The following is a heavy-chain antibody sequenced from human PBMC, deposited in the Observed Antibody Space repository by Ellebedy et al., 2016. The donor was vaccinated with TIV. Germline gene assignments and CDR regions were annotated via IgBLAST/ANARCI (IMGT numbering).Heavy chain of an antibody. J-gene: IGHJ4*02. V-gene: IGHV4-61*01. D-gene: IGHD3-9*01. CDR1: GGSVSSGSYY. Sequence: SETLSLXXTVSGGSVSSGSYYWSWIRQPPGKGLEWIGYIYYSGSTNYNPSLKSRVTISVDTSKNQFSLKLSSVTAADTAVYYCARLDGLGWGQGTLVTVSS. CDR2: IYYSGST. CDR3: ARLDGLG.